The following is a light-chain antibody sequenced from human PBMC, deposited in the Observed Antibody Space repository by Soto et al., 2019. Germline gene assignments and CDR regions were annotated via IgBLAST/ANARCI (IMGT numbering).Light chain of an antibody. CDR1: SSDVGAYNY. V-gene: IGLV2-8*01. CDR2: EVT. J-gene: IGLJ2*01. Sequence: QSVLTQPPSASGSPGQSVTLSCTGTSSDVGAYNYVSWYQQHPGQAPRLVIYEVTNRPSGVPERFSGSKSGNTASLTVSALQADDEADYYCSSYSGAYTLVVFGGGTKLTVL. CDR3: SSYSGAYTLVV.